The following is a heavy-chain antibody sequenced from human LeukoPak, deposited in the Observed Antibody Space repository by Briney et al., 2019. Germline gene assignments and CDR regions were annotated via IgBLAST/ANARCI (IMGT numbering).Heavy chain of an antibody. J-gene: IGHJ4*02. CDR3: AREGSLWFGESKNVY. CDR2: INKDGSEK. CDR1: GXTFNIYW. D-gene: IGHD3-10*01. V-gene: IGHV3-7*04. Sequence: GGSLRLSCAASGXTFNIYWVSWVRQTPRTGLEWVWNINKDGSEKTYVDSAKGRFTISRDNAKNSLYLQMNSLRAEDTAVYYCAREGSLWFGESKNVYWGQGTLVTVSS.